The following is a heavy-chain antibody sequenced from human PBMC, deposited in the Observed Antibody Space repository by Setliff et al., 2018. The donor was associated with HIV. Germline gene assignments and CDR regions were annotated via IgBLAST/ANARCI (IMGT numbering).Heavy chain of an antibody. CDR2: MNPNSGNT. CDR3: ARGLRQNRSTSYVFDV. Sequence: ASVKVSCKASGYTFTTYDINWVRQATGQGLEWMGWMNPNSGNTGYAARFQGRVTMTRDTSISTVYMELTSLRSEDMAVYYCARGLRQNRSTSYVFDVWGQGTVVTVSS. V-gene: IGHV1-8*02. CDR1: GYTFTTYD. J-gene: IGHJ3*01. D-gene: IGHD2-2*01.